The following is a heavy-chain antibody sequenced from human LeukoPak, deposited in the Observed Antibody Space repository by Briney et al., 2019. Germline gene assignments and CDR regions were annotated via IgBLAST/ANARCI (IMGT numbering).Heavy chain of an antibody. D-gene: IGHD3-3*01. Sequence: GGSLRLSCAASGFTFSSYWMSWVRQAPGKGLEWVANIKEDGSEKYYVDSVKGRLTISRDNAKNSLYLQMNSLRAEDTAVYYCARPTDYDFWSGYPIDYWGQGTLVTVSS. CDR3: ARPTDYDFWSGYPIDY. CDR2: IKEDGSEK. V-gene: IGHV3-7*05. J-gene: IGHJ4*02. CDR1: GFTFSSYW.